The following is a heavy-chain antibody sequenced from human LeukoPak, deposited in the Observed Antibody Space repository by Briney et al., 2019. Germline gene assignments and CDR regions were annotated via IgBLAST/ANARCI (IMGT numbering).Heavy chain of an antibody. Sequence: ASVKVSCKVSGYTLTELSMHWVRQAPGKGLEWMGGFDPEDGETMYAQKFQGRVTMTEYTSTDTAYMELSSLRSEDTAVYYCATVRPYYDFWSGYYTGGIFDYWGQGTLVTVSS. CDR3: ATVRPYYDFWSGYYTGGIFDY. CDR2: FDPEDGET. V-gene: IGHV1-24*01. CDR1: GYTLTELS. D-gene: IGHD3-3*01. J-gene: IGHJ4*02.